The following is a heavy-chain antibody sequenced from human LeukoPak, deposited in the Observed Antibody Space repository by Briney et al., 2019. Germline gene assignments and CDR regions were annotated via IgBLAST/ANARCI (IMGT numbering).Heavy chain of an antibody. CDR3: TTGSEGVAGPDYYYYGMDV. CDR2: IKSKTDGGTT. V-gene: IGHV3-15*07. CDR1: GFTFSNAW. D-gene: IGHD6-19*01. J-gene: IGHJ6*02. Sequence: PGGSLRLSCAASGFTFSNAWMNWVRQAPGKGLEWVGRIKSKTDGGTTDYAAPVKGRFTISRDDSKNTLYLQMNSLKTEDTAVYYCTTGSEGVAGPDYYYYGMDVWGQGTTVTVSS.